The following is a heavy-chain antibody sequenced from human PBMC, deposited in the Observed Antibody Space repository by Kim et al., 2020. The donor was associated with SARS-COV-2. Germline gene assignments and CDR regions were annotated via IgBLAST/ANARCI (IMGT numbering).Heavy chain of an antibody. CDR2: INAGNGDT. D-gene: IGHD2-15*01. Sequence: PSVKVSYKTSGYTFTSYKMHWVRQAPGRRLEWMGWINAGNGDTMYSQNLRDRFTITKDTSARTAYMELSSLRSEDTAVYYCARAWQLLGNLFDPWGQGTLVTVSS. J-gene: IGHJ5*02. CDR3: ARAWQLLGNLFDP. V-gene: IGHV1-3*01. CDR1: GYTFTSYK.